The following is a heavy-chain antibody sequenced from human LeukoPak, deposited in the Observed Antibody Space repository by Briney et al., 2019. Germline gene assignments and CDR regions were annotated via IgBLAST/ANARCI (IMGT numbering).Heavy chain of an antibody. CDR2: INSGGRYI. CDR1: RFTFSSNT. V-gene: IGHV3-21*01. Sequence: GGSLRLSCAASRFTFSSNTMNWVRQGPGKGLEWVSSINSGGRYIYYADSVRGRFTISRDNAKNSLYLQMNSLRAEDTAVYYCARDRTLYCSGGSCYSYYYFDYWGQGTLVTISS. J-gene: IGHJ4*02. CDR3: ARDRTLYCSGGSCYSYYYFDY. D-gene: IGHD2-15*01.